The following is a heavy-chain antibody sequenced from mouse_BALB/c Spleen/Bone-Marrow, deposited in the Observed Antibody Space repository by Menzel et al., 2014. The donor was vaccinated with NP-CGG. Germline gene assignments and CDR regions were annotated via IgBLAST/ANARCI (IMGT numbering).Heavy chain of an antibody. Sequence: VKLMESGAELVKPGASVKISCKASGYTFTDHDIHWVKPKPEQGLEWIGYISPGNGDIKYNEKFKGKATLTADKSSSPAYTQLNTLTSEDSAVHFYKKLSHFDIWGPGTPATVSS. J-gene: IGHJ1*01. D-gene: IGHD1-1*02. V-gene: IGHV1S53*02. CDR3: KKLSHFDI. CDR1: GYTFTDHD. CDR2: ISPGNGDI.